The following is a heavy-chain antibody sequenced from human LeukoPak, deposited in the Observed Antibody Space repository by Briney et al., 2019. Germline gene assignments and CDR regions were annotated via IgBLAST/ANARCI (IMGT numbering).Heavy chain of an antibody. CDR3: APPPARSSAAHTGWLFYFDY. CDR1: GGTFRSYA. V-gene: IGHV1-69*05. D-gene: IGHD6-13*01. CDR2: IILIFGTA. J-gene: IGHJ4*02. Sequence: GASVKVSCKASGGTFRSYAISWVRQAPGQGLEWMGGIILIFGTANYAQKFQGRVPITTDEPTSTAYKELSSLRSEDTAGYYCAPPPARSSAAHTGWLFYFDYWGQGTLVTVSS.